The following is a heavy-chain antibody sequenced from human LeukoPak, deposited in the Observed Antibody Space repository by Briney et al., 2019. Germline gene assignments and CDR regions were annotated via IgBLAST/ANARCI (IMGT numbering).Heavy chain of an antibody. CDR1: GFTFSSYA. Sequence: GGSLRLSCSASGFTFSSYAMHWVRQAPGKGLEYVSAINSNGGSTYYADSVKGRFTISRDNSKNTLYLQMNSLRAEDTAVYYCVPALAVAAQHWGQGTLVTVSS. CDR3: VPALAVAAQH. CDR2: INSNGGST. V-gene: IGHV3-64D*09. D-gene: IGHD6-19*01. J-gene: IGHJ1*01.